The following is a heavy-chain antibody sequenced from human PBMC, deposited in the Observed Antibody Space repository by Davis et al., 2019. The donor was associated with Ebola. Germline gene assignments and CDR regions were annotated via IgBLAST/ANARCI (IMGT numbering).Heavy chain of an antibody. D-gene: IGHD5-18*01. V-gene: IGHV4-38-2*02. CDR1: GDSISSGYH. CDR2: IYHSGNT. CDR3: ARDMGTAMVLYDYGMDV. Sequence: MPSETLSLTCSVSGDSISSGYHWGWIRQPPGKGLEWIGSIYHSGNTYDNPSLKSRVTISVDTSKNQFSLKLSSVTAADTAVYYCARDMGTAMVLYDYGMDVWGKGTTVTVSS. J-gene: IGHJ6*04.